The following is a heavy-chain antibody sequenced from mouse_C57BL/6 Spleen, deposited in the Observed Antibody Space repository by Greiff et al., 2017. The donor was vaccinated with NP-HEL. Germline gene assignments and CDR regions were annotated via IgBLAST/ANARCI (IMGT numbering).Heavy chain of an antibody. CDR2: ISSGGSYT. Sequence: EVQVVESGGDLVKPGGSLKLSCAASGFTFSSYGMSWVRQTPDKRLEWVATISSGGSYTYYPDSVKGRFTISRDNAKNTLYLQMSSLTSEDTAMYYCARRYYGSSYETWFAYWGQGTLVTVSA. CDR3: ARRYYGSSYETWFAY. CDR1: GFTFSSYG. V-gene: IGHV5-6*01. D-gene: IGHD1-1*01. J-gene: IGHJ3*01.